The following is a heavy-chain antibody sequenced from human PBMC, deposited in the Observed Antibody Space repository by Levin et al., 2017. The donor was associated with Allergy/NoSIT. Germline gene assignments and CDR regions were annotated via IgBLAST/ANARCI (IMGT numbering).Heavy chain of an antibody. J-gene: IGHJ4*02. Sequence: GESLKISCKASGYTLTGYYMHWVRKAPGQGLEWMGWIRPNSGGTNYAQRFQGRVTMTSDTSTGTLYMELSSLRSDDTAVYYCAREATVAEYFDYWGQGTLVTVSS. D-gene: IGHD6-19*01. V-gene: IGHV1-2*02. CDR1: GYTLTGYY. CDR2: IRPNSGGT. CDR3: AREATVAEYFDY.